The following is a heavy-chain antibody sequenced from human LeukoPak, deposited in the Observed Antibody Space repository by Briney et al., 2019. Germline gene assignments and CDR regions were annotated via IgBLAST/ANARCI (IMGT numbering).Heavy chain of an antibody. D-gene: IGHD2-15*01. CDR2: IYHNSGTT. Sequence: SETLSLTCTVSGGSITSYFWTWIRQPPGKGLEWIGYIYHNSGTTNYNPSLKGRVSISVDTSKTHFSLKLSSVTAADTAVYYCAQKAPYSPEYSQHWGRGTLVTVSS. CDR1: GGSITSYF. CDR3: AQKAPYSPEYSQH. J-gene: IGHJ1*01. V-gene: IGHV4-59*01.